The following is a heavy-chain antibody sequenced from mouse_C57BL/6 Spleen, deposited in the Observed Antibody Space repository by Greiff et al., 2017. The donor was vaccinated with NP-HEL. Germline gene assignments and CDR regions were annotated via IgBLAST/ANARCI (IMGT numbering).Heavy chain of an antibody. D-gene: IGHD2-5*01. CDR3: AREPLYSNYPYYAMDY. CDR2: IYPGDGDT. V-gene: IGHV1-82*01. CDR1: GYAFSSSW. Sequence: VQLQQSGPELVKPGASVKISCKASGYAFSSSWMNWVKQRPGKGLEWIGRIYPGDGDTNYNGKFKGKATLTADKSSSTAYMQLSSLTSEDSAVYFCAREPLYSNYPYYAMDYWGQGTSVTVSS. J-gene: IGHJ4*01.